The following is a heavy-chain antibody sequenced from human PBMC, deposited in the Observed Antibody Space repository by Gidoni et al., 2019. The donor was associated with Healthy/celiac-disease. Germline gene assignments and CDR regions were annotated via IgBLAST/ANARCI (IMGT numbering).Heavy chain of an antibody. CDR1: GFTCSSYS. Sequence: EVQLVESGGGLVQPGGSLRLSCAASGFTCSSYSMTWVRQAPGKGLEWVSYISSSSSTIYYADSVKGRFTISRDNAKNSLYLQMNSLRDEDTAVYYCARGLTYYYDSSGYETDNWFDPWGQGTLVTVSS. D-gene: IGHD3-22*01. CDR3: ARGLTYYYDSSGYETDNWFDP. V-gene: IGHV3-48*02. CDR2: ISSSSSTI. J-gene: IGHJ5*02.